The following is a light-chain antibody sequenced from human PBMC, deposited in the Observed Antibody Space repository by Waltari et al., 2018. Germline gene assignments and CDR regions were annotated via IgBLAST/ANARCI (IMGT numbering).Light chain of an antibody. CDR3: CSYAGSPYV. V-gene: IGLV2-8*01. Sequence: QSALTQPPSASGSLRQSVTISCSGTISDIGDYTYVSWYQHHPGQAPKVLIYDVNTRPSGVPDRFSGSKSGNTASLTISGLQAEDEADYYCCSYAGSPYVFGTGTKVTVL. CDR1: ISDIGDYTY. J-gene: IGLJ1*01. CDR2: DVN.